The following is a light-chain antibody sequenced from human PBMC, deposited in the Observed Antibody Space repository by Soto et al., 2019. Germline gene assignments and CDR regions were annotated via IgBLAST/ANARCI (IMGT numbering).Light chain of an antibody. CDR2: HAI. J-gene: IGKJ4*01. Sequence: EIVMTQSPATLSVSPGERVTLSCRASESVTNNVAWYQQKPGQAPRLLIYHAITRATGIPARFSGSGSGTDLNLTISSLQSEDFAIYYCQQYNNWPLTFGGGTKVEI. CDR3: QQYNNWPLT. CDR1: ESVTNN. V-gene: IGKV3-15*01.